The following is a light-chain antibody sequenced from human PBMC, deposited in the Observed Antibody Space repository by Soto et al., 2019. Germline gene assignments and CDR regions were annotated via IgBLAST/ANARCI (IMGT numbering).Light chain of an antibody. CDR3: QQSYSTPRIT. CDR1: QSISSY. J-gene: IGKJ5*01. CDR2: AAS. V-gene: IGKV1-39*01. Sequence: DIQMTQSPSSLSASVGDRVTITCRASQSISSYLNWYQQKPGKAPKLLIYAASSLQIGVPSRFSCSGSGTDFTLTISSLQPEDFATYYCQQSYSTPRITFGQGTRLEIK.